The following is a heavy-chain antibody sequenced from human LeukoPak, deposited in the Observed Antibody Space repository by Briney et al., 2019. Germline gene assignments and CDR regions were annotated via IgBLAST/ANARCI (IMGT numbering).Heavy chain of an antibody. CDR1: GGSISSYY. J-gene: IGHJ5*02. V-gene: IGHV4-4*07. D-gene: IGHD3-10*01. CDR3: ARDLYGSVNRVGNWFDP. Sequence: PSETLSLTCTVPGGSISSYYWSWIRQPAGKGLEWIGRIYTSGSTNYNPSLKSRVTISVDKSKNQFSLKLSSVTAAGTAVYYCARDLYGSVNRVGNWFDPWGQGTLVTVSS. CDR2: IYTSGST.